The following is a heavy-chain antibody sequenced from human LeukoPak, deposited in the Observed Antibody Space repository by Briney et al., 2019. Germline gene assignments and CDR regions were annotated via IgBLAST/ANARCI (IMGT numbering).Heavy chain of an antibody. V-gene: IGHV1-69*04. Sequence: ASVKVSCRASGGTFSSYAISWVRQAPGQGLEWMGRIIPILGIANYAQKFQGRVTITADKSTSTAYMELSSLRSEDTAVYYCARSHNSVHNWNDRGLDYWGQGTLVTVSS. CDR1: GGTFSSYA. J-gene: IGHJ4*02. CDR3: ARSHNSVHNWNDRGLDY. CDR2: IIPILGIA. D-gene: IGHD1-1*01.